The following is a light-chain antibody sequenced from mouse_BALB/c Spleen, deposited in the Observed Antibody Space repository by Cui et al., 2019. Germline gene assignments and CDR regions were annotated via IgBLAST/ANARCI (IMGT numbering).Light chain of an antibody. Sequence: DIVMTQAAPSLPVTPGESVSISCRSSTSLLHSNGNTYLYWFLQRPGKSSQLLICLMSNLAAGGPGRFSGSGSGTAFTLRISRVEAEDVGGYYCMQHLEDPFTFGSGTKLEIK. CDR1: TSLLHSNGNTY. V-gene: IGKV2-137*01. CDR2: LMS. J-gene: IGKJ4*01. CDR3: MQHLEDPFT.